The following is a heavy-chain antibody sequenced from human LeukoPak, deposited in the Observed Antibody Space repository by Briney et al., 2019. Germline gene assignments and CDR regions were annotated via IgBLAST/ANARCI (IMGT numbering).Heavy chain of an antibody. CDR2: ISGDAATT. CDR3: TKDIMYYYEFKSGYFDI. CDR1: GFTFADYA. D-gene: IGHD3-22*01. Sequence: GGSLRLSCAASGFTFADYAMHWVRQAPGKGLEWVSFISGDAATTYYADSVKGRFIISRDNSRSALYLEMNNLRLDDVALYYCTKDIMYYYEFKSGYFDIWGQGTLVTVSS. V-gene: IGHV3-43*02. J-gene: IGHJ4*02.